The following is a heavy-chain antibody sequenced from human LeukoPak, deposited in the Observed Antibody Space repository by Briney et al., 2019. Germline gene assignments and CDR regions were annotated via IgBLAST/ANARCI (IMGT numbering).Heavy chain of an antibody. Sequence: ASVKVSCKASGYTFTSYAMHWVRQAPGQRLEWMGWINAGNGNTKYSQKFQGRVTITRDTSASTAYMELSSLRSEDTAVYYCARGSTMDYYHFDIWGQGTLVTVSS. J-gene: IGHJ3*02. CDR3: ARGSTMDYYHFDI. D-gene: IGHD3-10*01. CDR1: GYTFTSYA. CDR2: INAGNGNT. V-gene: IGHV1-3*01.